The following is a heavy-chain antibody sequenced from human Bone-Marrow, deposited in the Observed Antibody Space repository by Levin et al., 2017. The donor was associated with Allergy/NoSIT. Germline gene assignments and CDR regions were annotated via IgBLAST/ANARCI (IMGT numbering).Heavy chain of an antibody. CDR3: AKPRVGHSSGWYSASFDY. V-gene: IGHV3-30-3*01. CDR1: GFTFSSYA. Sequence: PGGSLRLSCAASGFTFSSYAMHWVRQAPGKGLEWVAVISYDGSNKYYADSVKGRFTISRDNSKNTLYLQMNSLRAEDTAVYYCAKPRVGHSSGWYSASFDYWGQGTLVTVSS. CDR2: ISYDGSNK. D-gene: IGHD6-19*01. J-gene: IGHJ4*02.